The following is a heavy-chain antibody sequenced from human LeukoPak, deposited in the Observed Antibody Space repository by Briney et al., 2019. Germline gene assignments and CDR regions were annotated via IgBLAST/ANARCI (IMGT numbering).Heavy chain of an antibody. J-gene: IGHJ4*02. CDR2: INPNSGGT. Sequence: ASVKVSCKASGDTFTGYYMHWVRQAPGQGLEWMGWINPNSGGTNYAQKFQGRVTMTRDTSISTAYMELSRLRSDDTAVYYCPRGLELRPHRYFDYWGQGTLVTVSS. CDR3: PRGLELRPHRYFDY. V-gene: IGHV1-2*02. D-gene: IGHD1-7*01. CDR1: GDTFTGYY.